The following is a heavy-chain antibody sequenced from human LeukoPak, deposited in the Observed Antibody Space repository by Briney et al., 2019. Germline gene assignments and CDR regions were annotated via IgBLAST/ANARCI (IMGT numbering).Heavy chain of an antibody. Sequence: GGSLRLSCAASGFTFSSYAMHWVRQAPGKGLEWVAVISYDGSNKYYADSVKGRFTISRDNSKNTLYLQMNSLRAEDTAVYYCASGYCSGGSCCPGYWGQGTLVTVSS. J-gene: IGHJ4*02. CDR1: GFTFSSYA. CDR2: ISYDGSNK. D-gene: IGHD2-15*01. V-gene: IGHV3-30*04. CDR3: ASGYCSGGSCCPGY.